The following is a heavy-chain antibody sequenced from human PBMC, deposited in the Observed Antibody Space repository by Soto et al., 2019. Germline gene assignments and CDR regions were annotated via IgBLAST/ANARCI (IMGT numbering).Heavy chain of an antibody. J-gene: IGHJ3*02. V-gene: IGHV3-23*01. D-gene: IGHD4-17*01. Sequence: EVQLLESGGRLVPPGGSLRLSCAGSRFSFSNYAMTWARQAPGEGLEWVSSITGSGGGTTYADSVKGRFTISRDNSKHILYLQMDSLRADDTAIYYCSTEPTGDYIGAFDNWGEGTMVTVSS. CDR2: ITGSGGGT. CDR3: STEPTGDYIGAFDN. CDR1: RFSFSNYA.